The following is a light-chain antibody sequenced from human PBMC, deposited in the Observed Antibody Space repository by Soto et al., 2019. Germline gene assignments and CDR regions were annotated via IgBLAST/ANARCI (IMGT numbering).Light chain of an antibody. CDR2: DVN. Sequence: QSVLTQPASVSGSPGQSITLSCTGTSSDIGGYDDVSWYQRHPGKAPKLIIYDVNNRPSGVSNRFSGYKSGNTASLTISGLQAEDEADYYCTSYASGSSHVVFGGGTKLTVL. V-gene: IGLV2-14*01. CDR3: TSYASGSSHVV. J-gene: IGLJ2*01. CDR1: SSDIGGYDD.